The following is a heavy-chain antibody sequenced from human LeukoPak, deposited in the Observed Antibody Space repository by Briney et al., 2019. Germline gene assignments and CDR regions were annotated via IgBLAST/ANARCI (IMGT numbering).Heavy chain of an antibody. J-gene: IGHJ3*02. Sequence: GGSLRLSCAASGFTFSSYEMNWVRQAPGKGLEWVSYISSSGSTIYYADSVKGRFTISRDNAKNTLYLQMDSLRAEDTAVYYCARAPGVDVFDMWGQGTMVTVSS. D-gene: IGHD3-10*01. V-gene: IGHV3-48*03. CDR3: ARAPGVDVFDM. CDR1: GFTFSSYE. CDR2: ISSSGSTI.